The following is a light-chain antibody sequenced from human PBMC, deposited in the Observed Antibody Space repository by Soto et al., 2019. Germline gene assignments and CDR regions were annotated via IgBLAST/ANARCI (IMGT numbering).Light chain of an antibody. J-gene: IGKJ4*01. CDR3: QQLNKYPST. CDR1: QAISNY. CDR2: AAS. Sequence: DIQMTQSPSSLYASVGDRVTITCRSSQAISNYVSWYQQEPRKAPRLLIYAASSLQSGVTSRFSASGSGTDFTLTISSLQPEDFATYYCQQLNKYPSTFGGGTQVDIK. V-gene: IGKV1-17*01.